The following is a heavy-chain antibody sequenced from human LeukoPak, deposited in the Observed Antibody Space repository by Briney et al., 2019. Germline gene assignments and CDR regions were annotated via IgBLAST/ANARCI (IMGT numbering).Heavy chain of an antibody. CDR1: GFTFSSYW. Sequence: GGSPRLSCAASGFTFSSYWMHWVRQAPGKGLVWVSRINSDGSSTSYADSVKGRFTISRDNAKNSLYLQMNSLRAEDTAVYYCARDREDFWSGHDAFDIWGQGTMVTVSS. CDR2: INSDGSST. D-gene: IGHD3-3*01. CDR3: ARDREDFWSGHDAFDI. J-gene: IGHJ3*02. V-gene: IGHV3-74*01.